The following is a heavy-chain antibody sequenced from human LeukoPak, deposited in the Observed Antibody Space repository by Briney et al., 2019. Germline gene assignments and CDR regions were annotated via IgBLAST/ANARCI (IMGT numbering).Heavy chain of an antibody. CDR2: ISRNGSST. CDR1: GFTFSSYG. J-gene: IGHJ4*02. D-gene: IGHD2-21*02. CDR3: ARAELLSLDY. V-gene: IGHV3-64*01. Sequence: GGSLRLSCAASGFTFSSYGLHWVRQAPGKGLEYVSAISRNGSSTNYANSVKGRFTVSRDNSKNTLYLQMNSLRAEDTAAYYCARAELLSLDYWGQGTLVTVSS.